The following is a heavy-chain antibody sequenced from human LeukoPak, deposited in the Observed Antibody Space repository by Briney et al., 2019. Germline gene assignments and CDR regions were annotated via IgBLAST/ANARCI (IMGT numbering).Heavy chain of an antibody. Sequence: ASVKVSCKVSGYTLTELSMHWVRQAPGKGLEWMGGFDPEDGETIYAQKFQGRVTMTEDTSTDTAHMELSSLRSEDTAVYYCATASPLRYFDWLYWGQGTLVTVSS. CDR1: GYTLTELS. J-gene: IGHJ4*02. D-gene: IGHD3-9*01. CDR2: FDPEDGET. V-gene: IGHV1-24*01. CDR3: ATASPLRYFDWLY.